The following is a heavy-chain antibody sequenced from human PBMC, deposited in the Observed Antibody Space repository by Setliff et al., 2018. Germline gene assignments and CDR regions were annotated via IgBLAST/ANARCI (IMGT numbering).Heavy chain of an antibody. CDR2: IYHSGST. D-gene: IGHD2-15*01. J-gene: IGHJ3*02. CDR1: GYSISSGYY. Sequence: SETLSLTCAVPGYSISSGYYWGWIRQPPGKGLEWIGSIYHSGSTYYNPSLKSRVTISVDTSKNQFSLKLSSVTAADTAVYYCQGIVVVVAATRGDAFDIWGQGTMVT. CDR3: QGIVVVVAATRGDAFDI. V-gene: IGHV4-38-2*01.